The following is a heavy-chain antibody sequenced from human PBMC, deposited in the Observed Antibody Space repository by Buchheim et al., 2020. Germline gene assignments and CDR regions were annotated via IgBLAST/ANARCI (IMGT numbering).Heavy chain of an antibody. CDR2: ISTYNGNT. V-gene: IGHV1-18*01. Sequence: QLVESGAEVKKPGASVKVSCKASGYTFTNYGIGWVRQAPGQGLEWMGWISTYNGNTDYAQKFQGRVTMSTDTSTSTAYMELRSLRSDDTAVYYCARRPEVHYWYFDLWGRGTL. D-gene: IGHD1-1*01. CDR3: ARRPEVHYWYFDL. CDR1: GYTFTNYG. J-gene: IGHJ2*01.